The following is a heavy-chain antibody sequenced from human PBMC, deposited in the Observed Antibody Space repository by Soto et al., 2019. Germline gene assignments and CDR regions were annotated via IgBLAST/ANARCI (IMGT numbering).Heavy chain of an antibody. D-gene: IGHD6-13*01. Sequence: QVHLQESGPGLVKPSETLSLTCTVSGGSISGYYWTWIRQHPGKGLEWIGYIYYSGSTNYNPSLKSRVTISVDTSKNQFSLKLSSVTAADTAVYYCARDLKGSTCYDYWGQGTLVTVSS. J-gene: IGHJ4*02. V-gene: IGHV4-59*01. CDR1: GGSISGYY. CDR3: ARDLKGSTCYDY. CDR2: IYYSGST.